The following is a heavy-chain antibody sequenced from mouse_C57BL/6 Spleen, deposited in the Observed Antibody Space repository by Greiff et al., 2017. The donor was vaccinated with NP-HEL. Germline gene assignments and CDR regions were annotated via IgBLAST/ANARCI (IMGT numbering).Heavy chain of an antibody. Sequence: LVESGAELARPGASVKMSCKASGYTFTSYTMHWVKQRPGQGLEWIGYINPSSGYTKYNQKFKDKATLTAAKSSITAYMQLSSLTSEYSAVYYCASSVYYDWDYAMDYWGQGTSVTVSS. CDR1: GYTFTSYT. J-gene: IGHJ4*01. CDR2: INPSSGYT. CDR3: ASSVYYDWDYAMDY. V-gene: IGHV1-4*01. D-gene: IGHD2-4*01.